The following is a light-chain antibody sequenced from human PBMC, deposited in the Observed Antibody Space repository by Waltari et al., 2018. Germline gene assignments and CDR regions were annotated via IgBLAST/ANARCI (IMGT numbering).Light chain of an antibody. Sequence: DIQMTQSPASVSAIVGDRVTITCLASRDISRFLACFQQNPGEAPKSLIYETSTLQSGVPSRFSGSGSGTEFSLTISSLQPEDFATYYCQQYNAYPLTFGPGT. V-gene: IGKV1-16*01. CDR3: QQYNAYPLT. J-gene: IGKJ3*01. CDR1: RDISRF. CDR2: ETS.